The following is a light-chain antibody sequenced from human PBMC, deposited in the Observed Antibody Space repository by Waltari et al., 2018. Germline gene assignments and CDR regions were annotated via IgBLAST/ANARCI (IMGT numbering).Light chain of an antibody. CDR2: FAS. J-gene: IGKJ4*01. Sequence: EIVLTQSPAFQSTPPKWKATITCLASQSIYYSLHGYQQKPGQSPKVLIMFASQSFSGVPSRFSGSGSGRDFTLTISSLEAEDAAMYYCLQTYSSPLTFGGGTKVEIK. CDR1: QSIYYS. CDR3: LQTYSSPLT. V-gene: IGKV6-21*01.